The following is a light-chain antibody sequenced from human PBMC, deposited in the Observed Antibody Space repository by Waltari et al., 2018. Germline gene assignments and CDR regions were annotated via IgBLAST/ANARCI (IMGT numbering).Light chain of an antibody. V-gene: IGLV2-8*01. CDR1: SSDVGAYNY. J-gene: IGLJ2*01. CDR2: EVT. Sequence: QSALTQPPSASGSPGQSVTISCTGTSSDVGAYNYVSWYQPHPGKAPKLMIYEVTKWPTGCPDRFSGAKSGKTAALTVSGLQAEDEADYYRSSYAGSNKGVFGGGTHLTVL. CDR3: SSYAGSNKGV.